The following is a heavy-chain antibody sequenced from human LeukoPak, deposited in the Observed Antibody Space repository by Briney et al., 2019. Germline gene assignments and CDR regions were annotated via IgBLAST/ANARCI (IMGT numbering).Heavy chain of an antibody. D-gene: IGHD1-26*01. CDR3: ATLTSGSRDSFDY. J-gene: IGHJ4*02. CDR1: GYTLTELS. CDR2: FDPEDGET. Sequence: GASVKVSCKVSGYTLTELSMHWVRQAPGKGLEWMGGFDPEDGETTYAQKFQGRVTMTEDTSTDTAYMELSSLRSEDTAVYYCATLTSGSRDSFDYWGQGTLVTVSS. V-gene: IGHV1-24*01.